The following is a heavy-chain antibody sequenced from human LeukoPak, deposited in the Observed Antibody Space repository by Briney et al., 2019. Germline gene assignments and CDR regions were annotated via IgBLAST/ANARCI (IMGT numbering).Heavy chain of an antibody. CDR2: ISGSGGST. V-gene: IGHV3-23*01. CDR3: ARIGGGSYYGWFDP. CDR1: GFTFSSYA. Sequence: GGSLRLSCAASGFTFSSYAMSWVRQAPGKGLEWVSAISGSGGSTYYADSVKGRFTISRDNSKNTLYLQLNSLRAEDTAVYYCARIGGGSYYGWFDPWGQGTLVTVSS. D-gene: IGHD1-26*01. J-gene: IGHJ5*02.